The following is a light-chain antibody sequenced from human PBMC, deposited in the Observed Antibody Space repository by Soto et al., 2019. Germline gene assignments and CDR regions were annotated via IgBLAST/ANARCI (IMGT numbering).Light chain of an antibody. CDR3: TSYTSSITYV. CDR1: SSDVGGYNY. J-gene: IGLJ1*01. V-gene: IGLV2-14*01. Sequence: QSVLTQPASVSGSPGQSITISCTGTSSDVGGYNYVSWYQQHPGKAPKLMIYEVSNRPSGVSNRFSGSKSGNTASLTISGLQAVDEADYYCTSYTSSITYVFGTGTKLTVL. CDR2: EVS.